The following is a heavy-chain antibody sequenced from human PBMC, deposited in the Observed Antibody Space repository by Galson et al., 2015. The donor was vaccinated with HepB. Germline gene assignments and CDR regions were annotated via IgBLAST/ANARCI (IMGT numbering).Heavy chain of an antibody. Sequence: SGAEVKRPGESLKISCKGSGYSFPTSWIAWVRQMPGKGLEWMGIIYPADSDTRYSPSFQGQVTISADKSVSTAYLQWSSLTASDTAMYYCARAYPTDYWGQGTLVTVSS. CDR1: GYSFPTSW. CDR2: IYPADSDT. J-gene: IGHJ4*02. V-gene: IGHV5-51*01. CDR3: ARAYPTDY.